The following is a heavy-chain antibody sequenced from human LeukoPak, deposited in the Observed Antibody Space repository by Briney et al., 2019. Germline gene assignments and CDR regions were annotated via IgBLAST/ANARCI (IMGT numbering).Heavy chain of an antibody. J-gene: IGHJ4*02. D-gene: IGHD2-2*01. CDR3: ARDCSSTSCPFDY. CDR2: ISSSSSYI. V-gene: IGHV3-21*01. CDR1: GFTFSSYS. Sequence: GGSLRLSCAASGFTFSSYSMNWVRQAPGKGLEWVSSISSSSSYIYYADSVKGRFTISRDNAKNSLYLQMNSLRAEDTAVYYCARDCSSTSCPFDYWGQGTLVTVSS.